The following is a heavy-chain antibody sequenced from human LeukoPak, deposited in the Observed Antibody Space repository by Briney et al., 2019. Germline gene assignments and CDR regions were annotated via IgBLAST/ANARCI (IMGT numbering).Heavy chain of an antibody. Sequence: PSETLSLTCTVSGGSITSGGYYWPWIRQPPGKGLESIGYFYHSGINYYNPSLRSRVTISVDTSKNQFSVKLSSVTAADTAVYYCARGDYYGSGSRYFDYWGQGTLVTVSS. J-gene: IGHJ4*02. CDR1: GGSITSGGYY. V-gene: IGHV4-30-2*01. CDR2: FYHSGIN. CDR3: ARGDYYGSGSRYFDY. D-gene: IGHD3-10*01.